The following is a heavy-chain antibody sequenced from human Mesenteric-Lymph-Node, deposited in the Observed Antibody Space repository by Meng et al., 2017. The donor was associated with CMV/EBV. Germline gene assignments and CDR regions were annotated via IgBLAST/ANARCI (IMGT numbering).Heavy chain of an antibody. D-gene: IGHD6-19*01. CDR2: TTWNGGKT. Sequence: GESLKISCAASGFTFSSYWMHWVRQAPGKGLEWLSGTTWNGGKTGYADSVRGRFTISRDNAKNSLHLQMEGLRVEDTATYYCARESHIEVAGTTSGFYYGLDIWGQGTTVTVSS. CDR3: ARESHIEVAGTTSGFYYGLDI. J-gene: IGHJ6*02. CDR1: GFTFSSYW. V-gene: IGHV3-20*04.